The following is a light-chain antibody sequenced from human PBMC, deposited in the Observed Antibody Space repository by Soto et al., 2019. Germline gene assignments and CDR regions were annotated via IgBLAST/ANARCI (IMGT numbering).Light chain of an antibody. Sequence: DIPMTQSPSSLSASVGDRVTIPCRASQSISTYLNWYQQKPGKAPKLLIYAASSLQSGVPSRFSGSGSGTDFTLTISSLQPEDFATYYCQQSYSSPPYTFGQGTKLEIK. CDR3: QQSYSSPPYT. CDR2: AAS. CDR1: QSISTY. J-gene: IGKJ2*01. V-gene: IGKV1-39*01.